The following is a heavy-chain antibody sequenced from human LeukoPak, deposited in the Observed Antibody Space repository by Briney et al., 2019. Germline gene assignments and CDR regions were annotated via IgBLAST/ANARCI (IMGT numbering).Heavy chain of an antibody. CDR2: INPNSGGT. D-gene: IGHD2-2*01. CDR1: GYTFTGYY. V-gene: IGHV1-2*02. J-gene: IGHJ4*02. Sequence: ASVKVSCKASGYTFTGYYMHWVRQAPGQGLEWMGWINPNSGGTSYAQKFQGRVTMTRDTSISTAYMELSRLRSDDTAVYYCARSGGYQEGAYYFDYWGQGTLVTVSS. CDR3: ARSGGYQEGAYYFDY.